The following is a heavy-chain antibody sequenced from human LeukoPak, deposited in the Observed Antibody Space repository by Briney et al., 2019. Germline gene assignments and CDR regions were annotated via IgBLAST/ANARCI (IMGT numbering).Heavy chain of an antibody. CDR2: ISYDGSNK. J-gene: IGHJ5*02. CDR1: GFTFSSYG. V-gene: IGHV3-30*18. Sequence: GGSLRLSCAASGFTFSSYGMHWVRQAPGKGLEWVAVISYDGSNKYYADSVKGRFTISRDNSKNTLYLQMNSLRAEDTAVYYCAKGPTQHSSGWLTWGQGTLVTVSS. CDR3: AKGPTQHSSGWLT. D-gene: IGHD6-19*01.